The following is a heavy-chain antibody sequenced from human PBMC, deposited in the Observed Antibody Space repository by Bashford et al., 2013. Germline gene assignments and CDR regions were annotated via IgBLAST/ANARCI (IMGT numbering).Heavy chain of an antibody. CDR3: ARERGSVFPFPRRGPLPS. CDR1: GYTFTRYD. V-gene: IGHV1-18*01. J-gene: IGHJ4*02. Sequence: VASVKVSCKASGYTFTRYDLTWVRQAPGQGLELMAWISVSNGKIDYAQKFQGRVTVTTDTSTSTAYMELRSLRSDDTAVYYCARERGSVFPFPRRGPLPSWGQGNPGPPSPQ. D-gene: IGHD2-8*02. CDR2: ISVSNGKI.